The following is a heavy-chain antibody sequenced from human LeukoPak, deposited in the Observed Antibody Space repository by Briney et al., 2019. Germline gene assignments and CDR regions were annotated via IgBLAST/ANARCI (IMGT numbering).Heavy chain of an antibody. J-gene: IGHJ3*02. CDR2: IYWDDDK. CDR1: GFSLSTSGVG. CDR3: AHRLIQGRTGYSTTGAFDI. D-gene: IGHD3-9*01. V-gene: IGHV2-5*02. Sequence: SRPTLVKPTQTLTLTCTFSGFSLSTSGVGVGWIGQPPAKALERLALIYWDDDKRYSPSLKRRVTITKDTSKNQVVLTMTNMDPVDTATYYCAHRLIQGRTGYSTTGAFDIWGQGTMVTVSS.